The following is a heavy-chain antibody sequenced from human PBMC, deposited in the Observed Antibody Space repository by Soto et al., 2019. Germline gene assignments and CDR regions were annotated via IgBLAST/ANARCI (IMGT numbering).Heavy chain of an antibody. Sequence: QVQLVQSGAEVKKPGSSVKVSGKASGGTFSSYAISWVRQAPGQGLEWMGGLIPIFGTANYAQKFQGRVTISADESTSTAYMEMSSLRSEDTAVYYCASCEVDCSGGSCYTAAGYYYYYGMDVWGKGTTVTVSS. CDR1: GGTFSSYA. CDR3: ASCEVDCSGGSCYTAAGYYYYYGMDV. CDR2: LIPIFGTA. D-gene: IGHD2-15*01. J-gene: IGHJ6*04. V-gene: IGHV1-69*01.